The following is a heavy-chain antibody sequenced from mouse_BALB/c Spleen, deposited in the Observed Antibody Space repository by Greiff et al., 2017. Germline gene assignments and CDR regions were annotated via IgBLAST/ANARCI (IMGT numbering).Heavy chain of an antibody. V-gene: IGHV1-7*01. J-gene: IGHJ3*01. CDR2: INPSTGYT. CDR3: ARGGGIYDSFLWFAY. CDR1: GYTFTSYW. Sequence: QVQLQQSGAELAKPGASVKMSCKASGYTFTSYWMHWVKQRPGQGLEWIGYINPSTGYTEYNQKFKDKATLTADKSSSTAYMQLSSLTSEDSAVYYCARGGGIYDSFLWFAYWGQGTLVTVSA. D-gene: IGHD2-4*01.